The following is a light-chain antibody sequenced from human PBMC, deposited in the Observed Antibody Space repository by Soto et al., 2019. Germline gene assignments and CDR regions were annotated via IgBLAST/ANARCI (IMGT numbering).Light chain of an antibody. CDR2: VAS. CDR3: QQYGSSGT. Sequence: EIVLTQSPATLSLSPGERATLSCRASQSVSNNYLAWYQQKPGQAPRLLIYVASDRATGIPDRFSGSGSGTDFTLPISRLEPEDFAVYYCQQYGSSGTFGQGTKV. CDR1: QSVSNNY. J-gene: IGKJ1*01. V-gene: IGKV3-20*01.